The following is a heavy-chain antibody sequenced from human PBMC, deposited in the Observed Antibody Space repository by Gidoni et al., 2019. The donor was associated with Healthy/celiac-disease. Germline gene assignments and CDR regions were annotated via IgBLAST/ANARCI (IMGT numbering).Heavy chain of an antibody. CDR3: ARATSGWYGNLIDY. D-gene: IGHD6-19*01. CDR1: GFTFSSYW. J-gene: IGHJ4*02. CDR2: INSDGSST. V-gene: IGHV3-74*01. Sequence: EVQLVESGGGLVQPGGSLRLSCAASGFTFSSYWMHWVRQAPGKGLVWVPRINSDGSSTSYADSVKGRFTISRDNAKNTLYLQMNSLRAEDTAVYYCARATSGWYGNLIDYWGQGTLVTVSS.